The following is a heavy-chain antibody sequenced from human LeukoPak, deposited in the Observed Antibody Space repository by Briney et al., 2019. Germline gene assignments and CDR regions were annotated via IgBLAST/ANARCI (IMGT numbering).Heavy chain of an antibody. Sequence: GGSLRLSCAASGFTFSSYAMSWVRQAPGKGLEWVSGISGSGGSTYYADSVKGRFTISRDNSKNTLYLQMNSLRAEDTAVYYCAKDTYYYGSGSYTYFDYWGQGTLVTVSS. CDR3: AKDTYYYGSGSYTYFDY. CDR1: GFTFSSYA. V-gene: IGHV3-23*01. D-gene: IGHD3-10*01. J-gene: IGHJ4*02. CDR2: ISGSGGST.